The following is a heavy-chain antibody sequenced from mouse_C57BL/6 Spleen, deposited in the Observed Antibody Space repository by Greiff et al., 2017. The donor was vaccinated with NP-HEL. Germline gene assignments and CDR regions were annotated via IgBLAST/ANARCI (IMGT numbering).Heavy chain of an antibody. CDR1: GFSFNTYA. V-gene: IGHV10-1*01. D-gene: IGHD1-1*01. CDR3: VSPFITAVPGRDDYAMDY. Sequence: EVKLVESGGGLVQPKGSLKLSCAASGFSFNTYAMNWVRQAPGKGLEWVARIRSKSNNYATYYADSVKDRFTISRDDSESMLYLQMNNLKTEDTAMYYCVSPFITAVPGRDDYAMDYWGQGTSVTVSS. J-gene: IGHJ4*01. CDR2: IRSKSNNYAT.